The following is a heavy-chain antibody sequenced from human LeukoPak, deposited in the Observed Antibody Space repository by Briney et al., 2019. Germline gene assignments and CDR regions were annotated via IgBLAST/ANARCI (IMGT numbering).Heavy chain of an antibody. D-gene: IGHD3-9*01. CDR1: GGSISSSSYY. CDR2: INHSGST. CDR3: ARGPTVLRYFDWLGDDAFDI. Sequence: SETLSLTCTVSGGSISSSSYYWGWIRQPPGKGLEWIGEINHSGSTNYNPSLKSRVTISVDTSKNQFSLKLSSVTAADTAVYYCARGPTVLRYFDWLGDDAFDIWGQGTMVTVSS. J-gene: IGHJ3*02. V-gene: IGHV4-39*07.